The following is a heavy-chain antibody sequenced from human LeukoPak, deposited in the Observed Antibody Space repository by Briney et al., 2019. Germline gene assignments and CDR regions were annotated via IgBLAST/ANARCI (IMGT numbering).Heavy chain of an antibody. J-gene: IGHJ3*02. Sequence: PGGSLRLSCVGPGFTFRSHWVNWVRQSPGKGLEWVANIKPDGIDKYYVDSARGRFTVSRDNAKNSAFLQMNSLRAEDTAIYYCATISAQTFDIWGQGTLVSVSS. CDR2: IKPDGIDK. CDR3: ATISAQTFDI. CDR1: GFTFRSHW. V-gene: IGHV3-7*01. D-gene: IGHD5-24*01.